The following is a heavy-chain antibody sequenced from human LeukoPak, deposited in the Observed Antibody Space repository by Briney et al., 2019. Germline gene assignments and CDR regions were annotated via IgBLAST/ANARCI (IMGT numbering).Heavy chain of an antibody. Sequence: SETLSLTCTVSGGSVSTYYWSWIRQPPGRGLEWIGCIYYSGSTNYNPSLKSRVTISVDTSKNQFSLKLSSVTAADTAVYYCARGGRNWFDPWGQGTLVTVSS. J-gene: IGHJ5*02. D-gene: IGHD3-10*01. CDR1: GGSVSTYY. CDR3: ARGGRNWFDP. CDR2: IYYSGST. V-gene: IGHV4-59*02.